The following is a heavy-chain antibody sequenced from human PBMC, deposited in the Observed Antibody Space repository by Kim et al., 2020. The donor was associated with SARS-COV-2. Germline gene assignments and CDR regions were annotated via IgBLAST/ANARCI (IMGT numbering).Heavy chain of an antibody. Sequence: PSIKSRVTIAVEPSKNQFSLKLSSVTAADTAVYYCARDYYGSGSPYGMDVWGQGTTVTVSS. J-gene: IGHJ6*02. V-gene: IGHV4-31*02. CDR3: ARDYYGSGSPYGMDV. D-gene: IGHD3-10*01.